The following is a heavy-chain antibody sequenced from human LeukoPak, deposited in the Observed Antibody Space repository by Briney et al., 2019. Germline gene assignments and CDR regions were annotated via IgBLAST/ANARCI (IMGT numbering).Heavy chain of an antibody. V-gene: IGHV3-7*03. D-gene: IGHD2-15*01. CDR2: IKQDGSEK. J-gene: IGHJ4*02. CDR3: ARDSTYSSGSRFYDRFDY. CDR1: GFTFSSYW. Sequence: GGSLRLSCAASGFTFSSYWMSWVRQAPGKGLEWVANIKQDGSEKYYVDSVKGRFTISRDNAKNSLYLQMDSLTAEDAAVYYCARDSTYSSGSRFYDRFDYWGQGTMVTVSS.